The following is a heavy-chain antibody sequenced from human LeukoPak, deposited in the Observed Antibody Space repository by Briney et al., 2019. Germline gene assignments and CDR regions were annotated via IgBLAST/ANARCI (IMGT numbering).Heavy chain of an antibody. CDR1: GFTFSNAW. CDR3: TTAPSALDY. J-gene: IGHJ4*02. V-gene: IGHV3-15*01. Sequence: GGSLRLSCAASGFTFSNAWMSWVRQAPGKGLEWVGRIKSETSGGTTDYAAPVKGRFTISRDDSKNTLFLQMNSLKTEDTAVYYCTTAPSALDYWGQGTLVTVSS. CDR2: IKSETSGGTT.